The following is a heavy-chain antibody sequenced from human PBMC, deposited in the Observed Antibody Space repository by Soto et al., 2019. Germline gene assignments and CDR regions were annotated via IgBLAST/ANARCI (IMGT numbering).Heavy chain of an antibody. Sequence: EAGPTLVNATDTVSVPCTCSGCSRSTSGVGLGWIRQPPGKALEWLALIYWDDDKRYSPSLTSRLTITKDTSKNQVVLTMTNMDPVDTATYYCAHVLVVVANYGMDVWGQGT. J-gene: IGHJ6*02. CDR3: AHVLVVVANYGMDV. CDR1: GCSRSTSGVG. CDR2: IYWDDDK. D-gene: IGHD2-15*01. V-gene: IGHV2-5*02.